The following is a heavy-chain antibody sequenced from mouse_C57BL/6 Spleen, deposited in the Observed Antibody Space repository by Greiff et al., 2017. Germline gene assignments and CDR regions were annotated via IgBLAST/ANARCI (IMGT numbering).Heavy chain of an antibody. Sequence: VQLKQSGPELVKPGASVKISCKAPGYSFTDYNMNWVKQSNGKSLEWIGVINPNYGTTSYNQKFKGKATLTVDQSSSTAYMQLNSLTSEDSAVYYCARRDYYGSKDYAMDYWGQGTSVTVSS. J-gene: IGHJ4*01. D-gene: IGHD1-1*01. CDR3: ARRDYYGSKDYAMDY. CDR2: INPNYGTT. CDR1: GYSFTDYN. V-gene: IGHV1-39*01.